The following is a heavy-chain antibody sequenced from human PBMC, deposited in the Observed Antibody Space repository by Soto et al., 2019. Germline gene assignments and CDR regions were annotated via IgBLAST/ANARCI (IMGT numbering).Heavy chain of an antibody. J-gene: IGHJ5*02. CDR1: GGSFSGYY. V-gene: IGHV4-34*01. CDR3: ARGRRVGAPVRGHGLDP. Sequence: SETLSLTCAVYGGSFSGYYCSWIRQPPGKGREGIGEINHSGSTNYNPSLKSRVTISVDTSKNQFSLKLSSVTAADTAVYYCARGRRVGAPVRGHGLDPWGQGTLVTVSS. CDR2: INHSGST. D-gene: IGHD1-26*01.